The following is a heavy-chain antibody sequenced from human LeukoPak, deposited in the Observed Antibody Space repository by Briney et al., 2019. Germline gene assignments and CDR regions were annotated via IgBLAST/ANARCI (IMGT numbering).Heavy chain of an antibody. J-gene: IGHJ4*02. CDR3: ARDLEGSGSFYRPSYDY. D-gene: IGHD3-10*01. CDR2: ISSSRTT. V-gene: IGHV3-48*01. CDR1: GFPFSSYS. Sequence: PGGSLRLSRAASGFPFSSYSMNWVRQAPGEGLEGVCYISSSRTTSYADSVKGRFTISRDNAKNSPYLQMNSLSAEDTAVYYCARDLEGSGSFYRPSYDYWGQGTLVTVSS.